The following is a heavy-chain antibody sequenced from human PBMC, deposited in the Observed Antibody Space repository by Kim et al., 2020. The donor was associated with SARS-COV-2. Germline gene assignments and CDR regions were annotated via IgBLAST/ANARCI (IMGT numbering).Heavy chain of an antibody. CDR3: ARCYYGSGSYFSRLFYMDV. D-gene: IGHD3-10*01. J-gene: IGHJ6*03. Sequence: SETLSLTCTVSGGSISSYYWSWIRQPPGKGLEWIGYIYYSGSTNYNPSLKSRVTISVDTSKNQFSLKLSSVTAADTAVYYCARCYYGSGSYFSRLFYMDVWGKGTTVTVSS. CDR2: IYYSGST. CDR1: GGSISSYY. V-gene: IGHV4-59*08.